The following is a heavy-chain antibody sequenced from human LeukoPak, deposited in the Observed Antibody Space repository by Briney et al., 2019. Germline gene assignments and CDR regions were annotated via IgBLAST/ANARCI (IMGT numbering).Heavy chain of an antibody. D-gene: IGHD2-15*01. CDR3: ARGVVVVAATYGWFDP. V-gene: IGHV3-21*01. CDR2: ISSSSSYI. Sequence: GGSLRLSCAASGFTFSSYSMNWVRQAPGKGLEWVSSISSSSSYIYYADSVKGRFTISRDNAKNSLYLQMNSLGAEDTAVYYCARGVVVVAATYGWFDPWGQGTLVTVSS. CDR1: GFTFSSYS. J-gene: IGHJ5*02.